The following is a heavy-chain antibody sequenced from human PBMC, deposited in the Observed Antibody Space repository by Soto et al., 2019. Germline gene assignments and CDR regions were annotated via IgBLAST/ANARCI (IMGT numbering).Heavy chain of an antibody. Sequence: GESLKISCKGSGYSFTSYWISWVRQMPGKGLEWMGRIDPSDSYTNYSPSFQGHVTISADKSISTAYLQWSSLKASDTAMYYCARRGIAVAGPQGYGMDVWGQGTTVTVS. J-gene: IGHJ6*02. V-gene: IGHV5-10-1*01. CDR2: IDPSDSYT. CDR1: GYSFTSYW. CDR3: ARRGIAVAGPQGYGMDV. D-gene: IGHD6-19*01.